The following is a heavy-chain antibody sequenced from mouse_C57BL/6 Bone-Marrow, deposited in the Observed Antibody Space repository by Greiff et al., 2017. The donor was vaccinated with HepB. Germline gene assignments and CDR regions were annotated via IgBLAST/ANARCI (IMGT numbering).Heavy chain of an antibody. Sequence: VQLQQSGPELVKPGASVMLSCKASGYTFPSYYINWVMQKPGQGLEWFGCIYPSDGSTKYNEKFKGKATWTVDTSSSTAYMELHSLTSEDSSVYFCAREDDYYAMDYWGQGTSVTVSS. CDR3: AREDDYYAMDY. V-gene: IGHV1-85*01. CDR2: IYPSDGST. CDR1: GYTFPSYY. J-gene: IGHJ4*01.